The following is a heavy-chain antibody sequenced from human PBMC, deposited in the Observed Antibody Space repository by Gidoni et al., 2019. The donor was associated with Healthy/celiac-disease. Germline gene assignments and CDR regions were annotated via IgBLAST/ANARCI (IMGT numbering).Heavy chain of an antibody. J-gene: IGHJ4*02. D-gene: IGHD3-10*01. CDR3: ARDGQLWFGELDY. CDR1: GFTFSSYG. V-gene: IGHV3-33*01. Sequence: QVQLVESGGGVVQPGRSLRLSCAASGFTFSSYGMHWVRQAPGKGLEWVAVIWYDGSNKYYADSVKGRFTISRDNSKNTLYLQMNSLRAEDTAVYYCARDGQLWFGELDYWGQGTLVTVSS. CDR2: IWYDGSNK.